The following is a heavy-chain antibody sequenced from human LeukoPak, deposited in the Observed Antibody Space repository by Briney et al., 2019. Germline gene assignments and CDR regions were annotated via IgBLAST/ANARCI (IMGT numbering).Heavy chain of an antibody. V-gene: IGHV3-30*02. J-gene: IGHJ4*02. CDR3: AKTGDGSWAYYFDY. D-gene: IGHD6-13*01. CDR1: GFTFSSYG. CDR2: IWYGGSNR. Sequence: GGSLRLSCAASGFTFSSYGMHWVRQAPGKGLEWVAVIWYGGSNRYYADSVKGRFTISRDNSKNTLYLQMNSLRAEDTAVYYCAKTGDGSWAYYFDYWGQGTLVTVSS.